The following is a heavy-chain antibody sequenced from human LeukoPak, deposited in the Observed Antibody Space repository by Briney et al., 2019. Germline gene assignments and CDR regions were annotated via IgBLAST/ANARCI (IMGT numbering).Heavy chain of an antibody. J-gene: IGHJ4*02. D-gene: IGHD3-3*01. V-gene: IGHV3-23*01. CDR2: SGSGGST. CDR3: AKRYYDFPLDY. Sequence: PGGSLRLSCAASGFTFSSYAMSWVRQAPGKGLEWVSGSGSGGSTHYADSVKGRFTISRDNSKNTLYLQINNPRVEDTAVYYCAKRYYDFPLDYWGQGTLVTVSS. CDR1: GFTFSSYA.